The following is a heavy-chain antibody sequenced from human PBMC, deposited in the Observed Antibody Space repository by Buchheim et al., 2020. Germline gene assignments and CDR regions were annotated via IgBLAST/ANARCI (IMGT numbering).Heavy chain of an antibody. CDR3: VRGTSPGGNTGVADY. J-gene: IGHJ4*02. CDR1: GFTFSIYW. Sequence: EVQLVESGGGLVQPGGSLRLSCAASGFTFSIYWMHWVRQAPGKGLVWVSRLGIDGNDPDYADSVRGRFTISRDNAKSTLVLQMNGLRDEDTAVYYCVRGTSPGGNTGVADYWGQGTL. CDR2: LGIDGNDP. V-gene: IGHV3-74*01. D-gene: IGHD3-16*01.